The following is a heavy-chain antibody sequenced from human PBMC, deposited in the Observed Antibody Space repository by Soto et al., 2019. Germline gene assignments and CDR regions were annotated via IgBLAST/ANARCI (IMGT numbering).Heavy chain of an antibody. CDR2: INPNSGGT. Sequence: ASVTLSRTSSGSTLLGSYMHWLGQDPGQLLEWLGWINPNSGGTNYAQKFQGRVTMTRDTSISTAYMELSRLRSDDTAVYYCARDKGGAAAGIYYYYGMDGWGQGTKVTVS. J-gene: IGHJ6*02. V-gene: IGHV1-2*02. CDR1: GSTLLGSY. D-gene: IGHD6-13*01. CDR3: ARDKGGAAAGIYYYYGMDG.